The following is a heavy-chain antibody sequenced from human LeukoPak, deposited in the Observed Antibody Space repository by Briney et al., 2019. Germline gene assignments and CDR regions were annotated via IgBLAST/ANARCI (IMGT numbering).Heavy chain of an antibody. CDR1: GGSISSYY. D-gene: IGHD5-24*01. CDR3: ASVEMATIKDYYLDY. J-gene: IGHJ4*02. V-gene: IGHV4-59*01. CDR2: IYYSGST. Sequence: SETLSLTCTVSGGSISSYYWSWIRQPPGKGLEWIGYIYYSGSTNYNPSLKSRVTKSVDTSKNQFSLKLSSVTAADTAVYYCASVEMATIKDYYLDYWGQGTLVTVSS.